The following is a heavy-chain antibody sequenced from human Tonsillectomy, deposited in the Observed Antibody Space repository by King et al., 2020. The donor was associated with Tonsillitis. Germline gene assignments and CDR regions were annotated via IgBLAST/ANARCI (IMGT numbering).Heavy chain of an antibody. Sequence: VQLVESGGGLGQPGGSLRLSCAASGFSFSTYWMHWVRHAPGKGLVWVSRINSDGSGTSYEDSVKGRFTISRDNVKNTLNLQMNSLRAEDTAVYFCEGISEADDAYDIWGQGTMVTVSS. CDR3: EGISEADDAYDI. V-gene: IGHV3-74*02. CDR2: INSDGSGT. CDR1: GFSFSTYW. D-gene: IGHD6-19*01. J-gene: IGHJ3*02.